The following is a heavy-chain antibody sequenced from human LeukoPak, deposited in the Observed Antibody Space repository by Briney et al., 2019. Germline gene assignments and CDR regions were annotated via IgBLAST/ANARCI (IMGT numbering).Heavy chain of an antibody. V-gene: IGHV1-18*01. CDR1: GYTFTSYG. CDR3: ARERGDRRDGYNWRDPFDY. D-gene: IGHD5-24*01. J-gene: IGHJ4*02. CDR2: ISAYNGNT. Sequence: GASVKVSCKASGYTFTSYGISWVRQAPGQGLEWMGWISAYNGNTNYAQKLQGRVTMTTDTSTSTAYMELRGLRSDDTAVYYCARERGDRRDGYNWRDPFDYWGQGTLVTVSS.